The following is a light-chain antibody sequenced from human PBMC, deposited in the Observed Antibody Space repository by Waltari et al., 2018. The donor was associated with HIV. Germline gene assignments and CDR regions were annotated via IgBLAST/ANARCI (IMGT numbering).Light chain of an antibody. Sequence: DIVMTQSPLSLPVTPGEPASISSRSSQSHLHSDGNTYLEWYVQKPGQSPQLLIHLGSHRASGVPDRFSGSGSGTHFTLKITKVEAEDVGIFFCMQSLQTPTFGQGTRLDIK. CDR2: LGS. J-gene: IGKJ5*01. CDR1: QSHLHSDGNTY. CDR3: MQSLQTPT. V-gene: IGKV2-28*01.